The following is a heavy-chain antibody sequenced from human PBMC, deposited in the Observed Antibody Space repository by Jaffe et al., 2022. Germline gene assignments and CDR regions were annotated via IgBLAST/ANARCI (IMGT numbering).Heavy chain of an antibody. D-gene: IGHD3-22*01. Sequence: QVQLQESGPGLVKPSETLSLTCAVSGYSISSGYYWGWIRQPPGKGLEWIGSIYHSGSTYYNPSLKSRVTISVDTSKNQFSLKLSSVTAADTAVYYCARVAYYDSSGYYYSFQLNAFDIWGQGTMVTVSS. J-gene: IGHJ3*02. CDR1: GYSISSGYY. CDR2: IYHSGST. V-gene: IGHV4-38-2*01. CDR3: ARVAYYDSSGYYYSFQLNAFDI.